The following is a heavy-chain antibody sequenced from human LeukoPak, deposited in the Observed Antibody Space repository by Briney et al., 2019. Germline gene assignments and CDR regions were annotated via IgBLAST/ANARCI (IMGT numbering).Heavy chain of an antibody. J-gene: IGHJ4*02. V-gene: IGHV3-21*01. D-gene: IGHD3-10*01. CDR1: GFTFSNYW. CDR2: ISSSSSYI. Sequence: GGSLRLSCAASGFTFSNYWMNWVRQAPGKGLEWVSSISSSSSYIYYADSVKGRFTISRDNAKNSLYLQMNSLRAEDTAVYYCARGSYGSGVYYFDYWGQGTLVTVSS. CDR3: ARGSYGSGVYYFDY.